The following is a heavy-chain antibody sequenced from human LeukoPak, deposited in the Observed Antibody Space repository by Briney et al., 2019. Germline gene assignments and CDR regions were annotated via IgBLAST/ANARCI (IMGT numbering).Heavy chain of an antibody. Sequence: PGGSLRLSCAASGFTFSSYGMHWVRQAPGKGLEWVAVISYDGSNKYYADSMKGRFTISRDNSKNTLYLQMNSLRAEDTAVYYCAKQTGNYWGQGTLVTVSS. D-gene: IGHD3-9*01. J-gene: IGHJ4*02. CDR2: ISYDGSNK. CDR3: AKQTGNY. CDR1: GFTFSSYG. V-gene: IGHV3-30*18.